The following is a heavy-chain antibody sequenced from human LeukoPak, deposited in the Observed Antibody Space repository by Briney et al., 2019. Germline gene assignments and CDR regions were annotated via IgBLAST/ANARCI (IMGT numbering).Heavy chain of an antibody. J-gene: IGHJ4*02. CDR3: AKDGGLWVSAHWGDS. CDR1: GFTFSSYT. Sequence: PGGSLRLSCAASGFTFSSYTMSWVRQAPGKGLEWVSTITTSDGNTYYAASVKGRFTVSRDNSKNTLFLQMNSLRAEDTAVYYCAKDGGLWVSAHWGDSWGRGTLVTVSS. D-gene: IGHD7-27*01. CDR2: ITTSDGNT. V-gene: IGHV3-23*01.